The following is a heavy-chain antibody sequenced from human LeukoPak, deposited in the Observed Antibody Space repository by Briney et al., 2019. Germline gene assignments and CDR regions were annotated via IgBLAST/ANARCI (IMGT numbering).Heavy chain of an antibody. Sequence: SGPTLVNPTQTLTLTCTFSGFSLSTSGVGVGWIRQPPGKALEWLALIYWNDDKRYSPSLKSRLTITKDTSKNQVVLTMTNMDPVDTATYYCAHHNEDYYGSGSYYRYWGQGTLVTVSS. D-gene: IGHD3-10*01. CDR1: GFSLSTSGVG. V-gene: IGHV2-5*01. CDR3: AHHNEDYYGSGSYYRY. J-gene: IGHJ4*02. CDR2: IYWNDDK.